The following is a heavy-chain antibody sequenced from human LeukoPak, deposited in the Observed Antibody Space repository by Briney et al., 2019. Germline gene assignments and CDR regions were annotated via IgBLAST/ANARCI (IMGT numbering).Heavy chain of an antibody. D-gene: IGHD2-8*01. CDR2: ISYDGSNK. CDR3: ARAGAVLMVYAYGNYMDV. CDR1: GFTFSSYG. Sequence: PGGSLRLSCAASGFTFSSYGMHWVRQAPGKGLEWVAVISYDGSNKYYADSVKGRFTISRDNSKNTLYLQMNSLRAEDTAVYYCARAGAVLMVYAYGNYMDVWGKGTTVIVSS. V-gene: IGHV3-30*03. J-gene: IGHJ6*03.